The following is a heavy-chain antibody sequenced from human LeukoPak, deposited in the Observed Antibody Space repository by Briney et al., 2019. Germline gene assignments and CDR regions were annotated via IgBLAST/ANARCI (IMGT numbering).Heavy chain of an antibody. V-gene: IGHV1-2*02. D-gene: IGHD1-26*01. J-gene: IGHJ4*02. CDR3: ARVPYSGSYSDFDY. CDR1: GYTFTGYY. Sequence: ASVKVSCKASGYTFTGYYMHWVRQAPGQGLEWMGWINPNSGDTNYAQKFQGRVTMTRDTSISTAYMELSRLRSDDTAVYYCARVPYSGSYSDFDYWGQGTLVTVSS. CDR2: INPNSGDT.